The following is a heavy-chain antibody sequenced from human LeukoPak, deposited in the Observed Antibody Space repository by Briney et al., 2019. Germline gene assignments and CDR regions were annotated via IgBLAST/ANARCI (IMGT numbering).Heavy chain of an antibody. D-gene: IGHD7-27*01. CDR3: AKDLRMGIYAFDI. J-gene: IGHJ3*02. CDR2: ISSSGSTI. CDR1: GFTFSDYY. Sequence: GGSLRLSCAASGFTFSDYYMSWIRQAPGKGLEWVSYISSSGSTIYYADSVKGRFTISRDNAKNSLYLQMNSLRAEDTALYYCAKDLRMGIYAFDIWGQGTMVTVSS. V-gene: IGHV3-11*01.